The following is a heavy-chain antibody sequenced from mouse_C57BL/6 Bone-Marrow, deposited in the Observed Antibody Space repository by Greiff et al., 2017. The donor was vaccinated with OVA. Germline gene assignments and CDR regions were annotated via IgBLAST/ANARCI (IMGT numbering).Heavy chain of an antibody. CDR1: GFNIKDYY. Sequence: EVQLQQSGAELVRPGASVKLSCTASGFNIKDYYMHWVKQRPEQGLAWIGRIDPEDGDTEYAPKFQGKATMTADTSSNTAYLQLSSLTSEDTAVYYCTSYYYGSSTRYFEVWGTGTTVTVSS. J-gene: IGHJ1*03. CDR2: IDPEDGDT. CDR3: TSYYYGSSTRYFEV. D-gene: IGHD1-1*01. V-gene: IGHV14-1*01.